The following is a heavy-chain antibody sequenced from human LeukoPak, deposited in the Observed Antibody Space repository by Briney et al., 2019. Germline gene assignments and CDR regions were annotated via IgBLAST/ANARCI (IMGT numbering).Heavy chain of an antibody. Sequence: GASVKVSCKASGYTFTGYYMHWVRQAPGQGLEWMGWINPNSGGTNYAQKFQGRVTITRNTSISTAYMELSSLRSEDTAVYYCASESIAATDYWGQGTLVTVSS. D-gene: IGHD6-6*01. CDR2: INPNSGGT. CDR3: ASESIAATDY. CDR1: GYTFTGYY. J-gene: IGHJ4*02. V-gene: IGHV1-2*02.